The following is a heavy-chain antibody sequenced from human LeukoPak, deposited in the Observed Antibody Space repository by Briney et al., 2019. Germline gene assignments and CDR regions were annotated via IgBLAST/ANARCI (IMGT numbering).Heavy chain of an antibody. Sequence: GESLKISCAASGFTVSRNYMYWVRQAPGKGLEWVSIIYSDGRIYYADSVKGRFTISRDNSKNTVHLQMNSLRADDTAVYYCARVKRLLPNDAFDMWGQGTMVTVSS. D-gene: IGHD3-22*01. V-gene: IGHV3-66*01. J-gene: IGHJ3*02. CDR2: IYSDGRI. CDR3: ARVKRLLPNDAFDM. CDR1: GFTVSRNY.